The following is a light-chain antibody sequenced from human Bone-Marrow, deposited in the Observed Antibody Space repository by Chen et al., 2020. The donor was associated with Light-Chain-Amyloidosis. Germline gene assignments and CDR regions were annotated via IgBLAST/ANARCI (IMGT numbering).Light chain of an antibody. J-gene: IGLJ2*01. CDR1: DLPTKY. CDR2: RDT. CDR3: QSADSSGTYEVI. Sequence: SYELTQPPSVSVSPGQTARITCSGDDLPTKYAYGYQQKPGQAPVLVIHRDTERPSGISERFSGSSSGTTATLTLSGVQAEDEADYHWQSADSSGTYEVIFGGGTKLTVL. V-gene: IGLV3-25*03.